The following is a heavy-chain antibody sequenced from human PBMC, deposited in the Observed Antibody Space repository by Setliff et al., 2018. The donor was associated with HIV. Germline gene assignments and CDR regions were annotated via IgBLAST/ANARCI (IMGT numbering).Heavy chain of an antibody. CDR2: INTNTGNP. CDR3: ARGRAAAVNKAGYYYYMDV. CDR1: GYTFTSYA. Sequence: ASVKVSCKASGYTFTSYAMNWVRQAPGQGLEWMGWINTNTGNPTYAQGFTGRFVFSLDTSVSTAYLQISSLKAEDTAVYYCARGRAAAVNKAGYYYYMDVWGKRTTVTVSS. J-gene: IGHJ6*03. V-gene: IGHV7-4-1*02. D-gene: IGHD6-13*01.